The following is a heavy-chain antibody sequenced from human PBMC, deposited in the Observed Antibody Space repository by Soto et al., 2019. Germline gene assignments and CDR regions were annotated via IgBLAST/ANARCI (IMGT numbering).Heavy chain of an antibody. CDR3: ARDQGLSLDY. J-gene: IGHJ4*02. CDR2: ITSDGSNT. CDR1: GFTFSSYW. Sequence: EVQLVESGGGLVQPGGSLRLSCAASGFTFSSYWMHWVRQAPGKGLLWVSRITSDGSNTVYADSVKGRFTISRDNAKNTLYLQMNSLRAEDTAVYYCARDQGLSLDYWGQGTLVTVSS. V-gene: IGHV3-74*01.